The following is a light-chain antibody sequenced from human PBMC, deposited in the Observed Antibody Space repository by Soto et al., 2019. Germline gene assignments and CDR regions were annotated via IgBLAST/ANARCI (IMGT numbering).Light chain of an antibody. Sequence: SALTQPASVSGSPGQSITISCTGTSSDVGGYNYVSWYQQHPGKAPKLMIYEVSNRPSGVSNRFSGSKSGNTASLTISGLQAEDEADYYCSSYTSSSTLPVFGTGTKLTVL. CDR2: EVS. CDR1: SSDVGGYNY. CDR3: SSYTSSSTLPV. J-gene: IGLJ1*01. V-gene: IGLV2-14*01.